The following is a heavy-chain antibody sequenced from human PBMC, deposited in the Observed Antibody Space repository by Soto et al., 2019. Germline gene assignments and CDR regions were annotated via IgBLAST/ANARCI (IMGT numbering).Heavy chain of an antibody. CDR3: ARGEMDTAMVYYYYMDV. Sequence: GASVKVSCKASGYTFTSYDINWVRQATGQGLEWMGWMNPNSGNTGYAQKFQGRVTMTRNTSISTAYMELSSLRSEDTAVYYCARGEMDTAMVYYYYMDVWGKGTTVTVSS. CDR1: GYTFTSYD. CDR2: MNPNSGNT. J-gene: IGHJ6*03. V-gene: IGHV1-8*01. D-gene: IGHD5-18*01.